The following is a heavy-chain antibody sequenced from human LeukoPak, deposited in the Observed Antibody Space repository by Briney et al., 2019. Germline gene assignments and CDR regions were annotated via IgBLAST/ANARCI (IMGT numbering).Heavy chain of an antibody. CDR2: IIPIFGTA. D-gene: IGHD3-10*01. CDR1: GGTFSSYA. V-gene: IGHV1-69*13. J-gene: IGHJ4*02. CDR3: ASPTAGSGKHFGY. Sequence: ASVKVSCKASGGTFSSYAISWVRQAPGQGLEWMGGIIPIFGTANYAQKFQGRVTITADESTSTAYMELSSLRSEDTAVYYCASPTAGSGKHFGYWGQGTLVTVSS.